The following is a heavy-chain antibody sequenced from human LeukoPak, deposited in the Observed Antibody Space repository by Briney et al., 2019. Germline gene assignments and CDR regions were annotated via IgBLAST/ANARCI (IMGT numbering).Heavy chain of an antibody. CDR2: IFYSGST. Sequence: SETLSLTCTVSSGSISNSNYYWGWIRQPPGKGLEWIGSIFYSGSTDYNPSLKSRVTISVDTSKNQFSLKMSSVTAADTAIYYCVRDHYYDSSVAYWGQGTLVTVSS. V-gene: IGHV4-39*07. CDR1: SGSISNSNYY. CDR3: VRDHYYDSSVAY. D-gene: IGHD3-22*01. J-gene: IGHJ4*02.